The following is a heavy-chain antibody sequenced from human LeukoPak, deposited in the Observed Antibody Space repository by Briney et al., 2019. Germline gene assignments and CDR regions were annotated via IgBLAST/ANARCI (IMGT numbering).Heavy chain of an antibody. CDR1: GGSISSDY. CDR3: ARQKVGNCFER. J-gene: IGHJ5*02. V-gene: IGHV4-4*09. CDR2: IYTSGSN. Sequence: SETRSLTCTVSGGSISSDYWSWIRQPPGKGLEWIGYIYTSGSNHYNPSLKSRVTISGDTSKNQFSLKLSSVTAADKAVYYCARQKVGNCFERWGQGAPVTVSS.